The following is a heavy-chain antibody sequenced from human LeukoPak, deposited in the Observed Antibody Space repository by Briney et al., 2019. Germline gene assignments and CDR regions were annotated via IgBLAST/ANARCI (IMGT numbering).Heavy chain of an antibody. J-gene: IGHJ4*02. D-gene: IGHD6-13*01. CDR2: FDPEDGET. CDR1: GYTLTELS. CDR3: ATDPVYSSSWVY. V-gene: IGHV1-24*01. Sequence: ASVKVSCKVSGYTLTELSMHWVRQAPGKGLEWMGGFDPEDGETIYAQKFQGRVTMTEDTSTDTAYMELSSLRSEDTAVYYCATDPVYSSSWVYWGQGTLVTVSS.